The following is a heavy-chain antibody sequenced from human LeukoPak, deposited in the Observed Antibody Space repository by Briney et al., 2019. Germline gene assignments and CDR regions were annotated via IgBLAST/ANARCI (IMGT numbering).Heavy chain of an antibody. V-gene: IGHV4-59*01. Sequence: SETLSLTCTVSGGSISSYYWSWIRQPPGKGLEWIGYIYYSGSTNYNPSLKSRVTISVDTSKNQFSLKLSSVTAADTAVYYCARALYSEFWSYMDVWGKGTTVTVSS. CDR1: GGSISSYY. D-gene: IGHD3-3*01. J-gene: IGHJ6*03. CDR2: IYYSGST. CDR3: ARALYSEFWSYMDV.